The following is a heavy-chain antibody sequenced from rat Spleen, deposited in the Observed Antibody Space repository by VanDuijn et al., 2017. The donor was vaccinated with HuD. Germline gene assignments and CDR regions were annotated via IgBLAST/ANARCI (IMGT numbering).Heavy chain of an antibody. D-gene: IGHD3-4*01. CDR1: GFSFRDFA. V-gene: IGHV5-17*01. J-gene: IGHJ1*01. Sequence: EVQLVESGGGLVQPGRSLKVSCAASGFSFRDFAMAWVRMPPKKGLEWVATISSSGGGTYYRDSVKGRFTNSRDNAKSTLYLQMNSLRSEDTATYYCTREETLYWYFDFWGPGTMVTVSS. CDR2: ISSSGGGT. CDR3: TREETLYWYFDF.